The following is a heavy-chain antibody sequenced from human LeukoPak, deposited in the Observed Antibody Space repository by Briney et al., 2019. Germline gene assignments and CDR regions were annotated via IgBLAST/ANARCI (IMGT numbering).Heavy chain of an antibody. CDR1: GFTFSSYA. J-gene: IGHJ4*02. Sequence: GGSLRLSCAAPGFTFSSYAMHWVRQAPGKGLEWVAVISYDGSNKYYADSVKGRFTIPRDNSKNTLYLQMNSLRAEDTAVYYCARSTGSWYTFDYWGQGTLVTVSS. CDR2: ISYDGSNK. CDR3: ARSTGSWYTFDY. V-gene: IGHV3-30*04. D-gene: IGHD6-13*01.